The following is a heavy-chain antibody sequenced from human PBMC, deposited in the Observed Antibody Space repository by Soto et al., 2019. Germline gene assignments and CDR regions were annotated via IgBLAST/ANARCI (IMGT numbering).Heavy chain of an antibody. CDR3: ASLGRHG. CDR1: GFTFSDSW. J-gene: IGHJ6*02. V-gene: IGHV3-7*01. Sequence: EVQLVESGGGLVQPGGSLRLSCAASGFTFSDSWMDWVRQAPGKGPEWVANIKQDGSEKNYVDSVKGRFTISRDNAKNSLYLKVTSLLAEDKAVYYCASLGRHGWGQGTTVTVSS. D-gene: IGHD3-16*01. CDR2: IKQDGSEK.